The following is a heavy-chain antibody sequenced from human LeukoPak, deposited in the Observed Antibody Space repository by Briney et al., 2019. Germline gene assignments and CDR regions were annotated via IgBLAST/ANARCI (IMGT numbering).Heavy chain of an antibody. J-gene: IGHJ4*02. CDR2: ISSSGSTI. D-gene: IGHD4-23*01. CDR1: GFTFSSYE. V-gene: IGHV3-48*03. CDR3: ARRAGGYSHPYDY. Sequence: GGSLRLSCAASGFTFSSYEMNWVRQAPGKGLEWVSYISSSGSTIYYADSVKGRFTISRDDAKNSLYLQMNSLRAEDTAVYYCARRAGGYSHPYDYWGQGTLVTVSS.